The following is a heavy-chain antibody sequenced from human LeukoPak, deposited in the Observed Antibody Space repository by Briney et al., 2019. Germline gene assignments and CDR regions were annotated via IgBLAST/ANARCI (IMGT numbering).Heavy chain of an antibody. D-gene: IGHD3-3*01. Sequence: SVKVSCKASGGTFSSYAISWVRQAPGQGLEWMGGIIPIFGTANYAQKFQGRVTMTEDTSTDTAYMELSSLRSEDTAVYYCATIYDFWSGLGNYFDYWGQGTLVTVSS. CDR1: GGTFSSYA. J-gene: IGHJ4*02. CDR3: ATIYDFWSGLGNYFDY. V-gene: IGHV1-69*06. CDR2: IIPIFGTA.